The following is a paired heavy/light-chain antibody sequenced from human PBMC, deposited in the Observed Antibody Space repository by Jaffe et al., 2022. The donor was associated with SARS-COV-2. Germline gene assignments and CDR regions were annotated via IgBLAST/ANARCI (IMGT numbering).Heavy chain of an antibody. CDR3: AKEVTYSGYPGMDV. D-gene: IGHD5-12*01. CDR1: GFNFRNYA. CDR2: IDGSGAIT. Sequence: EVQLLESGGGLVQPGGSLRLSCAASGFNFRNYAMIWVRQAPEKGLEYVSSIDGSGAITSYAGSVRGRFTVSRDNSKTTLYLQMNSLRAEDTALYYCAKEVTYSGYPGMDVWGHGTAVTVSS. V-gene: IGHV3-23*01. J-gene: IGHJ6*02.
Light chain of an antibody. CDR1: SSNIGKKF. Sequence: QSVLTQPPSVSAAPGQKVTISCSGSSSNIGKKFVSWYQQFPGTAPKLLIYEDNKRPSGIPDRFSGSKSGTSATLGITGLQTGDEADYYCGAWDTSLNSGVFGGGTRLTVL. V-gene: IGLV1-51*02. CDR2: EDN. J-gene: IGLJ3*02. CDR3: GAWDTSLNSGV.